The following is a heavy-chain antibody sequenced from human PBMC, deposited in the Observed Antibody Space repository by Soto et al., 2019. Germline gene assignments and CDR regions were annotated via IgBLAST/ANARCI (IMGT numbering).Heavy chain of an antibody. V-gene: IGHV3-21*01. Sequence: GGALRLSCAASGFTFSSYSMNWVRQAPGKGLEWVSSISSSSSYIYYADSVKGRFTISRDNAKNSLYLQMNSLRAEDTAVYYCASGIPADRIAVAGPDYWGQGTLVTVSS. CDR2: ISSSSSYI. CDR3: ASGIPADRIAVAGPDY. D-gene: IGHD6-19*01. CDR1: GFTFSSYS. J-gene: IGHJ4*02.